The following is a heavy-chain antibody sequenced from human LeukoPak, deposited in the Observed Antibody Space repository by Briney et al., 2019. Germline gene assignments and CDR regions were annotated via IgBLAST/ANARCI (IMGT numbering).Heavy chain of an antibody. J-gene: IGHJ6*04. V-gene: IGHV3-33*01. CDR3: ARDPELRYFDWLGYYGMDV. D-gene: IGHD3-9*01. CDR1: GFTFSSYG. Sequence: PGRSLRLSCAASGFTFSSYGMHWVRQAPGKGLEWVAVIWYDGSNKYYADSVKGRFTISRDNSKNTLYLQMNSLRAEDTAVYYCARDPELRYFDWLGYYGMDVWGKGTTVTVSS. CDR2: IWYDGSNK.